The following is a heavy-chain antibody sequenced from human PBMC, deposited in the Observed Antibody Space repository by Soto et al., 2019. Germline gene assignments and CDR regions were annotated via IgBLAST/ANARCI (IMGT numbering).Heavy chain of an antibody. CDR1: GFTFSSYA. J-gene: IGHJ6*03. D-gene: IGHD4-17*01. Sequence: PGGSLRLSCAASGFTFSSYAMSWVRQAPGKGLEWVSAISGSGGSTYYADSVKGRFTISRDNSKNTLYLQMNSLRAEDTAVYYCAKDDGDYASYYYYYMDVWGKGTTVTVSS. CDR3: AKDDGDYASYYYYYMDV. V-gene: IGHV3-23*01. CDR2: ISGSGGST.